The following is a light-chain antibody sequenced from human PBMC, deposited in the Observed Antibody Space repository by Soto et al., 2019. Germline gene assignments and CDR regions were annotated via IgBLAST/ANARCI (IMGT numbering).Light chain of an antibody. CDR1: SSDVGGYNH. Sequence: QSALTQPASVSGSPGQSITISCTGTSSDVGGYNHVSWYQQHPDKAPKLMIYEVSNRPSGVSNRFSGSKSGNTASLTISGLQADDEADYYCISYTTSDTWVFGGGTKVTVL. CDR3: ISYTTSDTWV. J-gene: IGLJ3*02. V-gene: IGLV2-14*01. CDR2: EVS.